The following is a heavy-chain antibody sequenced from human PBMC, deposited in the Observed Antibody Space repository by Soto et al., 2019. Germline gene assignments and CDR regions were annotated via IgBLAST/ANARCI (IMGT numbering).Heavy chain of an antibody. CDR2: ITCDSSNK. D-gene: IGHD2-15*01. J-gene: IGHJ6*02. Sequence: QPGGSLRLSCAASGFTFSSYSMNWARQAPGKGLEWVAFITCDSSNKYYADSVKGRFTISRDNSKNTLYLQMNSLRAEDTAVYYCARDSGYCSGGPCYYYGMDVWGQGTTVTVSS. V-gene: IGHV3-30*03. CDR3: ARDSGYCSGGPCYYYGMDV. CDR1: GFTFSSYS.